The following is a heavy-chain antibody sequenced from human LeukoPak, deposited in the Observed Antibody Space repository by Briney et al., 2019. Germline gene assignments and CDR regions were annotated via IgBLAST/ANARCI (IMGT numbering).Heavy chain of an antibody. V-gene: IGHV3-23*01. CDR1: GFTFSSYA. Sequence: PGGSLRLSCAASGFTFSSYAMSWVRQAPGKGLEWVSTISYSGDSTYYPDSVKGRFTISRDNSKSTLYLQMNGLGADDTAIYFCARGGLTASALHWGQGILVTVSS. J-gene: IGHJ4*02. CDR2: ISYSGDST. CDR3: ARGGLTASALH. D-gene: IGHD1-20*01.